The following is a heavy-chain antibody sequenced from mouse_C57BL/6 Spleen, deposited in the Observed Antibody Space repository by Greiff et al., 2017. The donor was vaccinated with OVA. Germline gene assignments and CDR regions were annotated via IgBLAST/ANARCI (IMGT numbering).Heavy chain of an antibody. V-gene: IGHV5-4*01. Sequence: EVKVVESGGGLVKPGGSLKLSCAASGFTFSSYAMSWVRQTPEKRLEWVATISDGGSYTYYPDNVKGRFTISRDNAKNNLYLQMSHLKSEDTAMYYCAREGLYDGYYLDYWGQGTTLTVSS. CDR1: GFTFSSYA. CDR2: ISDGGSYT. D-gene: IGHD2-3*01. J-gene: IGHJ2*01. CDR3: AREGLYDGYYLDY.